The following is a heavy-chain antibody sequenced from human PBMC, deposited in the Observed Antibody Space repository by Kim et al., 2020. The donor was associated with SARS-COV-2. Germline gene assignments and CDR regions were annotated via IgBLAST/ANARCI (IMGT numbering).Heavy chain of an antibody. J-gene: IGHJ5*02. CDR1: GYSFTSYW. CDR2: IDPSDSYT. V-gene: IGHV5-10-1*01. D-gene: IGHD1-26*01. CDR3: ARHGARVGALGDWFDP. Sequence: GESLKISCKGSGYSFTSYWISWVRQMPGKGLEWMGRIDPSDSYTNYSPSFQGHVTISADKSISTAYLQWSSLKASDTAMYYCARHGARVGALGDWFDPWGPRTLVTVSS.